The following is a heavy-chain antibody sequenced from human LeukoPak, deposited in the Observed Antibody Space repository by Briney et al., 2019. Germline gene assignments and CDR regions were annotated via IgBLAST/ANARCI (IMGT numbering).Heavy chain of an antibody. CDR1: GGSIRSYY. CDR2: IYTSGST. V-gene: IGHV4-4*09. D-gene: IGHD6-6*01. CDR3: ARHLGRTTIAAY. Sequence: SETLSLTCTASGGSIRSYYWSWIRQPPGKGLEGIGDIYTSGSTNYNPSLQSRVTISVDTSKNQFSLKLSSVTAADTAVYYCARHLGRTTIAAYWGQGTLVTVSS. J-gene: IGHJ4*02.